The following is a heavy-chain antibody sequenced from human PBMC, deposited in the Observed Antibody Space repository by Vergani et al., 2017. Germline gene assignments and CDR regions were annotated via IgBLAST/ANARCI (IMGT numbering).Heavy chain of an antibody. CDR2: IYTSGST. Sequence: QVQLQESSPGLVKPSETLSLTCTVSGGSISSYYWSWIRQPAGKGLEWIGRIYTSGSTNYNPSLKSRVTMSVDTSKNQFSLKLSSVTAADTAVYYCARGSEDYSNDGWFDPWGQGTLVTVSS. CDR1: GGSISSYY. CDR3: ARGSEDYSNDGWFDP. V-gene: IGHV4-4*07. D-gene: IGHD4-11*01. J-gene: IGHJ5*02.